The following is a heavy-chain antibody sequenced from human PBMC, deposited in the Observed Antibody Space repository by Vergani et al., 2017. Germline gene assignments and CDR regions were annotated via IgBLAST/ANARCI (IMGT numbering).Heavy chain of an antibody. CDR2: ISGSGGST. D-gene: IGHD3-3*01. CDR3: AKNHTYYDFWSGYYRIGDSYARGDYFDY. Sequence: EVQLLESGGGLVQPGGSLRLSCAASGFTFSSYAMSWVRQAPGKGLEWVSAISGSGGSTYYADSVKGRFTISRDNSKNTLYLQMNSLRAEDTAVYYCAKNHTYYDFWSGYYRIGDSYARGDYFDYWGQGTLVTVSS. V-gene: IGHV3-23*01. J-gene: IGHJ4*02. CDR1: GFTFSSYA.